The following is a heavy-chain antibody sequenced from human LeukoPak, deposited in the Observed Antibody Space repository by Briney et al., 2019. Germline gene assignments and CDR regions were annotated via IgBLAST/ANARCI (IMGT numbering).Heavy chain of an antibody. CDR2: IIPIFGAA. CDR1: GGTFSSYA. CDR3: ARDGGIVVVIPDY. Sequence: SVKVSCKASGGTFSSYAISWVRQAPGQGLEWMGRIIPIFGAANYAQKLQGRVTMTTDTSTSTAYMELRSLRSDDTAVYYCARDGGIVVVIPDYWGQGTLVTVSS. J-gene: IGHJ4*02. D-gene: IGHD3-22*01. V-gene: IGHV1-69*05.